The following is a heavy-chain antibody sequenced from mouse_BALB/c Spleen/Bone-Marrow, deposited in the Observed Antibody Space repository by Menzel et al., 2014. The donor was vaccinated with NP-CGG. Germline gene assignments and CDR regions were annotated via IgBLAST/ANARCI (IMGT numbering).Heavy chain of an antibody. Sequence: VQLQQSGAEVVKPGASVKVSCKASGYTFTNYWMQWVKQRPGQGLEWIGEIEPSDSYTNCNQDFKGKATLTVGKSSSTAYMQLSSLTSEDSAVYYCARGRTTVVSDYWGQGTSLTVSS. D-gene: IGHD1-1*01. CDR1: GYTFTNYW. J-gene: IGHJ2*02. V-gene: IGHV1-69*02. CDR2: IEPSDSYT. CDR3: ARGRTTVVSDY.